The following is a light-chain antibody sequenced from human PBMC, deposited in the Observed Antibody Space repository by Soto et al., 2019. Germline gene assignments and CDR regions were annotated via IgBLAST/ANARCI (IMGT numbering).Light chain of an antibody. V-gene: IGKV3-15*01. CDR1: QSVSSN. Sequence: EIVMTQSPATLSVSPGERATLSCRASQSVSSNLAWYEQNPGQAPRLLIYGASTSAXGILSRLSGSGSGTEFTLTISSLRSEDXAVYYCQQYNNWWTFGQGTKVEIK. J-gene: IGKJ1*01. CDR3: QQYNNWWT. CDR2: GAS.